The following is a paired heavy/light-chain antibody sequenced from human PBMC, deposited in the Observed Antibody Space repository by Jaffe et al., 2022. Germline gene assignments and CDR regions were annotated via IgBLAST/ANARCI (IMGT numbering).Heavy chain of an antibody. CDR1: GFTVSSNY. V-gene: IGHV3-53*04. CDR3: ARSPSPDIAAAGFDAFDI. Sequence: EVQLVESGGGLVQPGGSLRLSCAASGFTVSSNYMSWVRQAPGKGLEWVSVIYSGGSTYYADSVKGRFTISRHNSKNTLYLQMNSLRAEDTAVYYCARSPSPDIAAAGFDAFDIWGQGTMVTVSS. CDR2: IYSGGST. D-gene: IGHD6-13*01. J-gene: IGHJ3*02.
Light chain of an antibody. CDR1: SSNIGNNY. V-gene: IGLV1-51*01. J-gene: IGLJ3*02. Sequence: QSVLTQPPSVSAAPGQKVTISCSGSSSNIGNNYVSWYQQLPGTAPKLLIYDNNKRPSGIPDRFSGSKSGTSATLGITGLQTGDEADYYCGTWDSSLSAGPGWVFGGGTKLTVL. CDR2: DNN. CDR3: GTWDSSLSAGPGWV.